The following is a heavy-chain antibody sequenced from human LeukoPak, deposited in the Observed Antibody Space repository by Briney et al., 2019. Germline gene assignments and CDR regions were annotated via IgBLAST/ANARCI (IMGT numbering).Heavy chain of an antibody. V-gene: IGHV4-39*07. J-gene: IGHJ4*02. CDR1: GGSISSSSYY. CDR3: ARAPYSSSADFDY. CDR2: IYYSGGT. Sequence: PSETLSLTCTVSGGSISSSSYYWGWIRQPPGKGLEWIGSIYYSGGTYYNPSLKSRVTISVDTSKNQFSLKLSSVTAADTAVYYCARAPYSSSADFDYWGQGTLVTVSS. D-gene: IGHD6-6*01.